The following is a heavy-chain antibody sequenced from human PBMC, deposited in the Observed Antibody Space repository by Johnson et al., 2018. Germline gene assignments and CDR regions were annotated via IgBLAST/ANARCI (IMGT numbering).Heavy chain of an antibody. CDR2: IRWNSGSI. CDR3: AKKGWFRGNYYYYHIEV. J-gene: IGHJ6*03. D-gene: IGHD3-10*01. Sequence: VQLVESGGGLVQXGRSXRLXCAASGFTFDDYAMHWVRQGTGKGLEWVSGIRWNSGSIGYADSVKGRFTISRDNAKNSLYLQMNSQRAEDTALYYCAKKGWFRGNYYYYHIEVWGKGTTVTVSS. CDR1: GFTFDDYA. V-gene: IGHV3-9*01.